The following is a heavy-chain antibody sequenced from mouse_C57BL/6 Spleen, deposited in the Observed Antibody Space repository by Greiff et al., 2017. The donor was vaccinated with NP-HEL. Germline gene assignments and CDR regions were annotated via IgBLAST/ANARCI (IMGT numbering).Heavy chain of an antibody. CDR3: AKDPSDHEYAMDY. CDR1: GFTFSSYA. D-gene: IGHD6-1*01. J-gene: IGHJ4*01. V-gene: IGHV5-4*01. Sequence: EVKVVESGGGLVKPGGSLKLSCAASGFTFSSYAMSWVRQTPEKRLEWVATISDGGSYTYYPDNVKGRFTISRDNAKNNLYLQMSHLKSEDTAMYYCAKDPSDHEYAMDYWGQGTSVTVSS. CDR2: ISDGGSYT.